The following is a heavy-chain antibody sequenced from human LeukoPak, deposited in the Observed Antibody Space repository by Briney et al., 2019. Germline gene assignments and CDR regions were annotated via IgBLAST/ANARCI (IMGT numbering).Heavy chain of an antibody. CDR1: GGSISSGGYY. CDR2: IYYSGST. J-gene: IGHJ4*02. CDR3: ARGYSPLYYYDSSGYVDY. V-gene: IGHV4-31*03. Sequence: SETLSLTCTVSGGSISSGGYYWSWIRQHPGKGLEWIGYIYYSGSTYYNPSLKSRVTISVDTSKNQFSLKLSSVTAADTAVYYCARGYSPLYYYDSSGYVDYWGQGTLVTVSS. D-gene: IGHD3-22*01.